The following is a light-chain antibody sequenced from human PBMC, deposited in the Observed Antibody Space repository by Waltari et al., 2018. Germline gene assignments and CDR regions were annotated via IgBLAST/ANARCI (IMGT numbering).Light chain of an antibody. CDR1: SSDVGASDY. Sequence: QSALTQPPSASGSPGQSVTISCTGTSSDVGASDYVSWYQQPPGQAPKFNIYDVNKRPSGVPDRFSGSKSGNTASLTVSGLQAEDEADYYCSSYGGSNNFAVFGGGTKLTVL. CDR2: DVN. V-gene: IGLV2-8*01. CDR3: SSYGGSNNFAV. J-gene: IGLJ2*01.